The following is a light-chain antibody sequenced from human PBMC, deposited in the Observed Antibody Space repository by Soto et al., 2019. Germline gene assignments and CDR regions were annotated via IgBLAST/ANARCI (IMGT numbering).Light chain of an antibody. V-gene: IGLV2-11*01. Sequence: QSALTQPRSVSGSPGQSVTISCTGTSGDIGGHDRVSWYQQYPGKAPKLMIYDVTKRPAGVPDRFSGSKSDNTASLTISGLQAYDEGDYCCCSQAARLTWVFGGGTKLTVL. CDR1: SGDIGGHDR. J-gene: IGLJ3*02. CDR2: DVT. CDR3: CSQAARLTWV.